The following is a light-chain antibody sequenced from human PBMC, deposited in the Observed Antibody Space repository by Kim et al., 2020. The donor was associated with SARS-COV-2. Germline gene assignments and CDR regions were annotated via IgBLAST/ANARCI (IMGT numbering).Light chain of an antibody. CDR1: NIETKS. V-gene: IGLV3-21*03. Sequence: SYELTQPPSVSVAPGKTATITCGGDNIETKSVHWYQQRPGQAPVLVVSHDSDRPSGIPERFFGSNSGNTATLTISRVEVDDEADYYCQVWDTTSEQGIFG. CDR2: HDS. J-gene: IGLJ2*01. CDR3: QVWDTTSEQGI.